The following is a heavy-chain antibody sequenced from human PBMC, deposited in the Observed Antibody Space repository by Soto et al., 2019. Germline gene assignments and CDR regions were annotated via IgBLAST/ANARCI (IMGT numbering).Heavy chain of an antibody. CDR3: ARYSSYYDFSSGYFTGSKGFLDY. Sequence: EVQLVESGGGLVQPGESLRLSCSASGFTFSNYWMSWVRQTPGKGLEWVANMKQVGSEKYFVDSVQGRFTISRDNAKKSRYLQMNSLRAEDSAVYYCARYSSYYDFSSGYFTGSKGFLDYWGQGTLVTVPS. CDR1: GFTFSNYW. V-gene: IGHV3-7*01. CDR2: MKQVGSEK. J-gene: IGHJ4*02. D-gene: IGHD3-3*01.